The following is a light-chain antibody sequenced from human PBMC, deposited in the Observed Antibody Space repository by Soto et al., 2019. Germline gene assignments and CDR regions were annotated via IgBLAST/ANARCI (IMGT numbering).Light chain of an antibody. CDR1: QSVRNSY. J-gene: IGKJ1*01. CDR2: GAS. CDR3: QQYGSSST. V-gene: IGKV3-20*01. Sequence: DIVLMQSPGTLSLSPGERATLSCRASQSVRNSYLAWYQQKPGQAPRLLIYGASSRATGIPDRFSGSGSGTDFTLTISRLEPEDCAVYYCQQYGSSSTFGQGTKVEIK.